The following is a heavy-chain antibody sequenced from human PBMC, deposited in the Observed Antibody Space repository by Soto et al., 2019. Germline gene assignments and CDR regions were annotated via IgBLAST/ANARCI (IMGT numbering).Heavy chain of an antibody. V-gene: IGHV1-69*13. J-gene: IGHJ6*02. CDR2: IIPIFGTA. D-gene: IGHD2-2*01. CDR3: ASGVVVVPAANYYYGMDV. Sequence: ASVKVSCKASGGTLSSYAISWVRQAPGQGLEWMGGIIPIFGTANYAQKFQGRVTITADESPSTAYMELSSLRSEDTAVYYCASGVVVVPAANYYYGMDVWGQGTTVTVSS. CDR1: GGTLSSYA.